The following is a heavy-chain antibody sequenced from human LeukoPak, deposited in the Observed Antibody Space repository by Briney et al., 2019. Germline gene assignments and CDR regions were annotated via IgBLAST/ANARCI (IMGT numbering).Heavy chain of an antibody. J-gene: IGHJ4*02. CDR3: AELGITMIGGV. CDR2: ISSSGSTI. D-gene: IGHD3-10*02. V-gene: IGHV3-48*03. Sequence: GGSLRLSCAASGFTFSSYEMNWVRQAPGKGLEWVSYISSSGSTIYYADSVRGRFTISRDNAKNSLYLQMNSLRAEDTAVYYCAELGITMIGGVWGQGTLVTVSS. CDR1: GFTFSSYE.